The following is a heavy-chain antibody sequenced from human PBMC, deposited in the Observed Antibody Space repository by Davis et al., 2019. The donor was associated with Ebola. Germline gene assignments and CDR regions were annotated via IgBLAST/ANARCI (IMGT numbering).Heavy chain of an antibody. J-gene: IGHJ6*02. CDR1: GFTFSSYA. CDR3: AKEGGLVPAAIVPPSYYYGMDV. Sequence: GESLKISCAASGFTFSSYAMSWVRQAPGKGLEWVSAISGSGGSTYYADSVKGRFTISRDNSKNTLYLQMKSLRAEDTAVYYCAKEGGLVPAAIVPPSYYYGMDVWGQGTTVTVSS. CDR2: ISGSGGST. D-gene: IGHD2-2*01. V-gene: IGHV3-23*01.